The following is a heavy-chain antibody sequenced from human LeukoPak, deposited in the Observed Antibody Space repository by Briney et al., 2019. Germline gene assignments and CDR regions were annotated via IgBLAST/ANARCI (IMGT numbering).Heavy chain of an antibody. J-gene: IGHJ3*02. CDR3: ARGQWLDAFDI. V-gene: IGHV4-34*01. CDR2: INHSGST. CDR1: GGSFSGYY. Sequence: SETLSLTCAVYGGSFSGYYWSWIRQPPGKGLEWIGEINHSGSTNYNPSLKSRVTTSVDTSKNPFSLKLSSATAADTAVYYCARGQWLDAFDIWGQGTMVTVSS. D-gene: IGHD6-19*01.